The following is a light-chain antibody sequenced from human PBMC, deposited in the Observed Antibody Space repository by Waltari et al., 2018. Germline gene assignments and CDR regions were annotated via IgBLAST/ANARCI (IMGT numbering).Light chain of an antibody. Sequence: AIRITQSPSSLSASTGDRVTITCRASQGISSYLAWYKQKPGKAPKLLIYAASTLQSGVPSRFSVSGSGTDFTLTISCLQSEDFATYYCQQYYSYPMYTFGQGTKLEIK. CDR3: QQYYSYPMYT. J-gene: IGKJ2*01. CDR1: QGISSY. CDR2: AAS. V-gene: IGKV1-8*01.